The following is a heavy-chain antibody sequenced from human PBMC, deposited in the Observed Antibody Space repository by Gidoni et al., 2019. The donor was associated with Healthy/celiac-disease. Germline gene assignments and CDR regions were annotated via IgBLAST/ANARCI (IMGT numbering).Heavy chain of an antibody. V-gene: IGHV4-4*02. Sequence: QVQLQESGPGLVKPSGTLSLTCAVSGGSISSSNWWSWVRQPPGKGLEWIGEIYHSGSTNYNPSLKSRVTISVDKSKNQFSLKLSSVTAADTAVYYCARDSEADWNFGTTGTGAGVNWFDPWGQGTLVTVSS. CDR1: GGSISSSNW. D-gene: IGHD1-1*01. CDR3: ARDSEADWNFGTTGTGAGVNWFDP. J-gene: IGHJ5*02. CDR2: IYHSGST.